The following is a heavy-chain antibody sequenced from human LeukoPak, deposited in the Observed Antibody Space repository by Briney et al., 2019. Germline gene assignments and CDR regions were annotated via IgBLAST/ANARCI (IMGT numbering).Heavy chain of an antibody. Sequence: SETLSLTCIVSGGSISSYYWSWIRQPPAKGLEWIGYIYYSGSTNYNPSLKSRITISVDTSKIQFSLKLSSVTAADTAVYYCARTSHPADNWFDPWGQGTLVTVSS. CDR3: ARTSHPADNWFDP. CDR2: IYYSGST. V-gene: IGHV4-59*01. J-gene: IGHJ5*02. D-gene: IGHD6-25*01. CDR1: GGSISSYY.